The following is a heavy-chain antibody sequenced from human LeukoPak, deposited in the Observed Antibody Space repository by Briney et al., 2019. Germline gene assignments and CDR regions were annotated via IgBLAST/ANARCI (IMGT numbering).Heavy chain of an antibody. CDR2: ITGGGEST. CDR3: AKEERVYCSASTCYPFDY. Sequence: PGGSLRLSCAASGFTFSSYAMNWVRQAPGTRLEWVSSITGGGESTYHADSVKGRFTISRDNSKNTVSLQMNSLRAEDTAVYYCAKEERVYCSASTCYPFDYWGQGILVSVSS. V-gene: IGHV3-23*01. D-gene: IGHD2-15*01. J-gene: IGHJ4*02. CDR1: GFTFSSYA.